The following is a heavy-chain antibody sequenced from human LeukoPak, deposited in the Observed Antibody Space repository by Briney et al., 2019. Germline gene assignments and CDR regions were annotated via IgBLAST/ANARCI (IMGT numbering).Heavy chain of an antibody. V-gene: IGHV4-34*01. CDR3: ATGRGVYSSGWSYYFDY. Sequence: SETLSLTCAVYGGSFSGYYSSWIRQPPGKGLEWIGEINHSGSTNYNPSLKSRVTISVDTSKNQFSLKLSSVTAADTAVYYCATGRGVYSSGWSYYFDYWGQGTLVTVSS. CDR2: INHSGST. CDR1: GGSFSGYY. J-gene: IGHJ4*02. D-gene: IGHD6-19*01.